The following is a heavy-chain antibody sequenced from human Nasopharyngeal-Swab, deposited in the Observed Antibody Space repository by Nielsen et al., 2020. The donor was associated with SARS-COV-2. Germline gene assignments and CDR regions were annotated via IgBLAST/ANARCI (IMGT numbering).Heavy chain of an antibody. CDR3: AKDKRYFDWDGMDV. Sequence: GGSLRLSCAASGFTFSSYGMHWVRQAPGKGLEWVAVISYDGSNKYYADSVKGQFTISRDNSKNTLYLQMNSLRAEDTAVYYCAKDKRYFDWDGMDVWGQGTTVTVSS. CDR1: GFTFSSYG. J-gene: IGHJ6*02. V-gene: IGHV3-30*18. D-gene: IGHD3-9*01. CDR2: ISYDGSNK.